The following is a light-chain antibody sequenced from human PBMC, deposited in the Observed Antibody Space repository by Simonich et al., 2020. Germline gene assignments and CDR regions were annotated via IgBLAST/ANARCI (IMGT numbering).Light chain of an antibody. V-gene: IGKV3-20*01. CDR1: QSVSSSY. Sequence: EIVLTQSPGTLSLSPGERATLSCRASQSVSSSYFAWYQQKPGQAPRLLSYGASSRATGIPDRFSGSGSGTDFTLTISRLEPEDFAVYYCQQYGSSQYTFGQGTKLEIK. J-gene: IGKJ2*01. CDR2: GAS. CDR3: QQYGSSQYT.